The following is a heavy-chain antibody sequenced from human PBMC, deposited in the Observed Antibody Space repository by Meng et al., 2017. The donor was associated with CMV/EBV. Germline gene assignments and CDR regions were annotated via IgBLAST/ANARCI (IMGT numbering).Heavy chain of an antibody. D-gene: IGHD5-24*01. Sequence: GESLKISCAASGFTFSSYAMSWVRQAPGKGLEWVSAISGSGGSTYYADFVKGRFTISRDNSKNTLYLQMNSLRAEDTAVYYCAKDRRWLLDYWGQGTLVTVSS. CDR2: ISGSGGST. CDR1: GFTFSSYA. CDR3: AKDRRWLLDY. V-gene: IGHV3-23*01. J-gene: IGHJ4*02.